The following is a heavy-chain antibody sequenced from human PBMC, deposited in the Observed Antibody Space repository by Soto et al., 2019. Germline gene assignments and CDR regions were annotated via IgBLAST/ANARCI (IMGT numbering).Heavy chain of an antibody. J-gene: IGHJ5*02. CDR2: IDWDDDK. Sequence: SGPTLVNPTQTLTLTCTFSGFSLSTSGMCVSWIRQPPGKALEWLALIDWDDDKYYSTSLKTRLIISKDTSKNQVVLTMTTMESVDMARYCCALTALYCCRWSKDWFDPWGQGTLVTVSS. CDR1: GFSLSTSGMC. V-gene: IGHV2-70*01. CDR3: ALTALYCCRWSKDWFDP. D-gene: IGHD2-15*01.